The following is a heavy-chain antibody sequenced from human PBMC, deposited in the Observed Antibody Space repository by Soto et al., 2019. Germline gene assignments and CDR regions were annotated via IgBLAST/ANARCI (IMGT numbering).Heavy chain of an antibody. D-gene: IGHD3-3*01. CDR1: GYTFTSYA. V-gene: IGHV1-3*01. CDR2: INAGNGNT. J-gene: IGHJ4*02. CDR3: ARIGYDFWSGYLRY. Sequence: GPVKVSCKASGYTFTSYAMHWVRQAPGQRLEWMGWINAGNGNTKYSQKFQGRVTITRDTSASTAYMELSSLRSEDTAVYYCARIGYDFWSGYLRYWGQGTLVTVSS.